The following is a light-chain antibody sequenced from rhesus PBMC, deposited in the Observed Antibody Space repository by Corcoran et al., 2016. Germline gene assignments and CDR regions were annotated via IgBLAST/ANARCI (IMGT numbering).Light chain of an antibody. J-gene: IGKJ1*01. CDR3: YQHSSAFPT. CDR1: QSVSSY. CDR2: GAS. V-gene: IGKV3-10*01. Sequence: QVILTQSPATLSLSPGERATLSCRASQSVSSYLAWYQQKPGQAPRLLSYGASSRATGIPDRFIGSGSGIDITLPISSLEPEDVGVYHCYQHSSAFPTFGQVTEVEIK.